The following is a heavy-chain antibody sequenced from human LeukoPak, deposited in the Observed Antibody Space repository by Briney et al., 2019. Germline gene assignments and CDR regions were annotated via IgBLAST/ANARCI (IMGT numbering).Heavy chain of an antibody. J-gene: IGHJ4*02. Sequence: SETLSFTCAVYGGSFSCYYWSWIRQPQGKGLKWIGEINNSGTNNYNPSLKSRVTISVATSRNQFSLKLSSVTAADTAVYYCARVRVSILWFGELLALYYFDYWGQGTLVTVSS. CDR3: ARVRVSILWFGELLALYYFDY. CDR2: INNSGTN. D-gene: IGHD3-10*01. CDR1: GGSFSCYY. V-gene: IGHV4-34*01.